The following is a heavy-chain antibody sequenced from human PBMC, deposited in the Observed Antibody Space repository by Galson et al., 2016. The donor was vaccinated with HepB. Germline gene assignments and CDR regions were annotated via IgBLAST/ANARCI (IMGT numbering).Heavy chain of an antibody. CDR2: VYYSGST. V-gene: IGHV4-59*08. D-gene: IGHD6-6*01. Sequence: ETLSLTCSVSGGSITDYFWSWIRQAPGKRLEWIGYVYYSGSTNYNPSFKSRIFISVDTSKNQFSLRLSSVTAADTAFYYCARHEQSISSRKWFDSWGQGVLVTVSS. CDR3: ARHEQSISSRKWFDS. CDR1: GGSITDYF. J-gene: IGHJ5*01.